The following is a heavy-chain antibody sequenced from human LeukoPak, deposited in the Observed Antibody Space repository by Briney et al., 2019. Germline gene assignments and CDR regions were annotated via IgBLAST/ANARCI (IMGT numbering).Heavy chain of an antibody. Sequence: GGSLRLSCAASGFTFSSYGMHWVRQAPGKGLEWGAVIWYDGSNKYYADSVKGRFTISRDNSKNTLYLQMNSLRAEDTAVYYCAKDKYYYGSGTYYPDLTFDYWGQGTLVTVSS. D-gene: IGHD3-10*01. V-gene: IGHV3-33*06. CDR1: GFTFSSYG. J-gene: IGHJ4*02. CDR2: IWYDGSNK. CDR3: AKDKYYYGSGTYYPDLTFDY.